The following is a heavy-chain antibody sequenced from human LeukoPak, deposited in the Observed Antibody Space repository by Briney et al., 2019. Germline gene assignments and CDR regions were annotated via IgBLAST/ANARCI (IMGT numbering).Heavy chain of an antibody. D-gene: IGHD5-24*01. J-gene: IGHJ4*02. Sequence: SETLSLTCTVSGGSISSGSYYWGWIRQPPGKGLEWIGNIYYSGSTCYNPSLKSRVTISVDTSKNQFSLKLSSVTAADTAVYYCARAQSNQMATKIWGQGTLVTVSS. CDR2: IYYSGST. V-gene: IGHV4-39*07. CDR1: GGSISSGSYY. CDR3: ARAQSNQMATKI.